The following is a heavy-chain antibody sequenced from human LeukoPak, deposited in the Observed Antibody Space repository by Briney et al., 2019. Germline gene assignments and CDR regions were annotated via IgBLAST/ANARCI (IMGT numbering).Heavy chain of an antibody. D-gene: IGHD3-10*01. CDR2: ISGSGGST. J-gene: IGHJ4*02. CDR1: GFTFSSYA. CDR3: ARDGGYGSGSFDY. Sequence: PGGSLRLSCAASGFTFSSYAMSWVRQAPGKGLEWVSAISGSGGSTYYADSVKGRFTISRDNSKNTLYLQMNSLRAEDTAVYYCARDGGYGSGSFDYWGQGTLVTVSS. V-gene: IGHV3-23*01.